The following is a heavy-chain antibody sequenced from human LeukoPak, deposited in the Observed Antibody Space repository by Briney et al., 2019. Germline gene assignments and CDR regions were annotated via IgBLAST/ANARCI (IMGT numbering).Heavy chain of an antibody. CDR3: ARSAAAGDYYFDY. D-gene: IGHD6-13*01. CDR1: GGSISSSSYY. V-gene: IGHV4-39*01. J-gene: IGHJ4*02. Sequence: SETLSLTCTVSGGSISSSSYYWGWIRQPPGKGLEWIGSIYYSGSTYYNPPLKSRVTISVDTSKNQFSLKLSSVTAADTAVYYCARSAAAGDYYFDYWGQGTLVTVSS. CDR2: IYYSGST.